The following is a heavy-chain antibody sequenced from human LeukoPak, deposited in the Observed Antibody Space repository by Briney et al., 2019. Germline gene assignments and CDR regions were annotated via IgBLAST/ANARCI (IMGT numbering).Heavy chain of an antibody. J-gene: IGHJ5*02. CDR2: IYHSGST. CDR1: GYSISSGYF. V-gene: IGHV4-38-2*02. Sequence: SETLSLTCTVSGYSISSGYFWGWIRQPPGKGLECIGTIYHSGSTYYNPSLKSRVTISVDTSKNQFSLKLSSVTAADTAVYYCARAEGMITMVRGVIRWFDPWGQGTLVTVSS. CDR3: ARAEGMITMVRGVIRWFDP. D-gene: IGHD3-10*01.